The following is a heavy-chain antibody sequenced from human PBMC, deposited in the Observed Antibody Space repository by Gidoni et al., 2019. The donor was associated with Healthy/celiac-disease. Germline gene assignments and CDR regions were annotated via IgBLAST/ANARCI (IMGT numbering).Heavy chain of an antibody. CDR2: IYYSWST. CDR3: ARDLAVAGPQYWYFDL. D-gene: IGHD6-19*01. CDR1: GGSISSYY. V-gene: IGHV4-59*01. Sequence: QVQLQESGPGLVKPSETLSLTCTVAGGSISSYYWRWIRQPPGKGLAWIGYIYYSWSTNYNPSLKSRVTISVDTSKNQFSLKLSSVTAADTAVYYCARDLAVAGPQYWYFDLWGRGTLVTVSS. J-gene: IGHJ2*01.